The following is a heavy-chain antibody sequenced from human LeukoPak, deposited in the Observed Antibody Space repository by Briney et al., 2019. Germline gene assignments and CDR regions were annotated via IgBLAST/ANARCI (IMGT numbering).Heavy chain of an antibody. V-gene: IGHV3-7*01. J-gene: IGHJ6*02. CDR1: GFTFSSYG. CDR2: IKQDGSEK. Sequence: GGSLRLSCAASGFTFSSYGMHWVRQAPGKGLEWVANIKQDGSEKYYVDSVKGRFTISRDNAKNSLYLQMNSLRAEDTAVYYCARIYYYYGMDVWGQGTTVTVSS. CDR3: ARIYYYYGMDV. D-gene: IGHD3-3*02.